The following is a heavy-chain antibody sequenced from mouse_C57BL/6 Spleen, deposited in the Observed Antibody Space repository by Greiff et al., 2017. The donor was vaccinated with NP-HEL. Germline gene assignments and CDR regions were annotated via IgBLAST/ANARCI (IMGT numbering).Heavy chain of an antibody. CDR3: ARVYDGCYVWFAY. CDR2: ISDGGSYT. J-gene: IGHJ3*01. Sequence: EVQGVESGGGLVKPGGSLKLSCAASGFTFSSYAMSWVRQTPEKRLEWVATISDGGSYTYYPDNVKGRFTISRDNAKNNLYLQMSHLKSEDTAMYYCARVYDGCYVWFAYWGQGTLVTVSA. D-gene: IGHD2-3*01. V-gene: IGHV5-4*01. CDR1: GFTFSSYA.